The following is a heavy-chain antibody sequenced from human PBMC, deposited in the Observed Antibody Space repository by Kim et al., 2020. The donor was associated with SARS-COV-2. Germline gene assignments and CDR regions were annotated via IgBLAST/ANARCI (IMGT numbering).Heavy chain of an antibody. J-gene: IGHJ6*02. CDR2: IDWDADK. Sequence: SGPTLVNPTQTLTLTCTFSGFSLSTSGMCVSWIRQPPGKALEWLALIDWDADKYYTTSLKTRLTISKDTSKNQVVLTMTNMDPVDTATYYCARIRVAAAGTGDYYAMDVWGQGTAVTVSS. D-gene: IGHD6-13*01. CDR3: ARIRVAAAGTGDYYAMDV. V-gene: IGHV2-70*01. CDR1: GFSLSTSGMC.